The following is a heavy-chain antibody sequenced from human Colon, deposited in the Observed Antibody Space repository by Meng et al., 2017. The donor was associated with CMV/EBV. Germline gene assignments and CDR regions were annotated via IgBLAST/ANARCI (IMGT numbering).Heavy chain of an antibody. J-gene: IGHJ5*02. Sequence: GGSLRLSCAASGFIFRSYGMHWVRQAPGKGLEWVAFIRQDGSSTYYAESVKGRFTISRDNSMNTLFLQMFNLRPEDTAVYYCAKAVGMSGFPDHWGQGTQVTVSS. V-gene: IGHV3-30*02. D-gene: IGHD3-3*01. CDR2: IRQDGSST. CDR1: GFIFRSYG. CDR3: AKAVGMSGFPDH.